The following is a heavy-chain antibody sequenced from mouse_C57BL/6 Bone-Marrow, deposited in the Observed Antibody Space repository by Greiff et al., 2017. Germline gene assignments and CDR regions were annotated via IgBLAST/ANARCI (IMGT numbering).Heavy chain of an antibody. J-gene: IGHJ3*01. CDR3: ARPYDYDGTWVAY. V-gene: IGHV2-2*01. D-gene: IGHD2-4*01. CDR1: GFSLTSYG. CDR2: IWSGGST. Sequence: VKLVESGPGLVQPSQSLSITCTVSGFSLTSYGVHWVRQSPGKGLEWLGAIWSGGSTAYNAAFISRLSISKDNSKSQVFFEMNSLQAGDTAIYFCARPYDYDGTWVAYWGQGTLVTVSA.